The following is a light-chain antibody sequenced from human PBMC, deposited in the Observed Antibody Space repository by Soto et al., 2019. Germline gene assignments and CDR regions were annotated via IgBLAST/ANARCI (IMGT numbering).Light chain of an antibody. CDR1: QSVSSTY. J-gene: IGKJ3*01. V-gene: IGKV3-20*01. CDR3: QQYGSSPLFT. Sequence: EIVLTQSPGTLSLSPGERVTLSCRASQSVSSTYLAWYQQKPGQAPRLLIYGASRRATGIPDRFSGSGSGTVFTLTISRLEPEDFAVYYCQQYGSSPLFTFGPGTKVDIK. CDR2: GAS.